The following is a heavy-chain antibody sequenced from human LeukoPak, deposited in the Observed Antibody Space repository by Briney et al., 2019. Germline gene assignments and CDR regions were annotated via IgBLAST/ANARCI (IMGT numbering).Heavy chain of an antibody. Sequence: ASVKVSCKASGYTFTGYYMHWVRQAPGQGLEWMGWINPNSGGTNYAQKFQGRVTMTRDTSISTAYMELSRLRSDDTAVYYCARDWTEYYDFWSGSHWFDPWGQGTLATVSS. D-gene: IGHD3-3*01. V-gene: IGHV1-2*02. J-gene: IGHJ5*02. CDR1: GYTFTGYY. CDR3: ARDWTEYYDFWSGSHWFDP. CDR2: INPNSGGT.